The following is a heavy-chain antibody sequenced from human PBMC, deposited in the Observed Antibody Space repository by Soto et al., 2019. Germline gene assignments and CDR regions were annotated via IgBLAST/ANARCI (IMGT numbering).Heavy chain of an antibody. Sequence: QVQLVQSGAEVKKPGASVKVSCKASGYTFTSYDINWVRQATGQGLEWMGWMNPNSGNTGYAQKFQGRVTMTRNTSISTAYMELSSLRSEDTDVYYCARDQLNYYYSGMDVWGQGTTVTVSS. V-gene: IGHV1-8*01. J-gene: IGHJ6*02. D-gene: IGHD6-6*01. CDR1: GYTFTSYD. CDR2: MNPNSGNT. CDR3: ARDQLNYYYSGMDV.